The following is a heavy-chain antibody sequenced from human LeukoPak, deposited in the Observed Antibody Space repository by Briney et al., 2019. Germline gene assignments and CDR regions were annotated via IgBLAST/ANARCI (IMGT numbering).Heavy chain of an antibody. J-gene: IGHJ4*02. CDR2: IKQDGSEK. CDR1: GFTFSSYW. V-gene: IGHV3-7*01. D-gene: IGHD3-10*01. Sequence: PGGSLRLSCAASGFTFSSYWMSWVRQAPGKGLEWVANIKQDGSEKYYVDSVKGRFTISSDNAKNSLYLQMNSLRAEDTAVYYCARTSITMVRGVIITLPDYWGQGTLVTVSS. CDR3: ARTSITMVRGVIITLPDY.